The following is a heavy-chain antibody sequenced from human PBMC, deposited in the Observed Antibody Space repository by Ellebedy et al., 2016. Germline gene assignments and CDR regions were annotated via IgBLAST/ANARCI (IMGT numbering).Heavy chain of an antibody. D-gene: IGHD5-18*01. Sequence: GGSLRLSCAASGFTFSSYDMHWVRQATGKGLEWVSAIGTAGDTYYPGSVKGRFTISRENAKNSLYLQMNSLRAGDTAVYYCARIRGQLGFDIWGQGTMVTVSS. CDR3: ARIRGQLGFDI. CDR1: GFTFSSYD. V-gene: IGHV3-13*01. J-gene: IGHJ3*02. CDR2: IGTAGDT.